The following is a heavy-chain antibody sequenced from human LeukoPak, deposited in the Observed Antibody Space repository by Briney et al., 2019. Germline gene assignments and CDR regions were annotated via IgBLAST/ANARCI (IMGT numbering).Heavy chain of an antibody. V-gene: IGHV3-48*03. Sequence: GGSLRLSCAASGFTFSSYEMNWVRQAPGKGLEWVSYISSSGSTIYYADSVKGRFTISRDNAKNSLYLQMNSLRAEDTAVYYCAREADYSYYMDVWGKGTTVTVSS. CDR2: ISSSGSTI. CDR1: GFTFSSYE. CDR3: AREADYSYYMDV. J-gene: IGHJ6*03.